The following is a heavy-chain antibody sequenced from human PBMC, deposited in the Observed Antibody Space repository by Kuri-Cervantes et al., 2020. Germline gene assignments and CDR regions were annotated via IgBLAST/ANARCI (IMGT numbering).Heavy chain of an antibody. D-gene: IGHD1-26*01. Sequence: SQTLSLTCAVYGGSFSGYYCSWIRQPPGKGLEWIGTIHHSGITYYNPSLKSRVTISIDTSKNPFSLKVTSVTAADTAVYYCATYSGSYGDYWGQGTLVTVSS. CDR2: IHHSGIT. CDR1: GGSFSGYY. V-gene: IGHV4-34*01. CDR3: ATYSGSYGDY. J-gene: IGHJ4*02.